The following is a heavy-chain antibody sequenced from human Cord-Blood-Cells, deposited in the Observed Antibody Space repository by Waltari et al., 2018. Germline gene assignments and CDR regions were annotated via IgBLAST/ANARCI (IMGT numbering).Heavy chain of an antibody. CDR2: IGGGGGST. CDR3: AKDRSGSYPHDY. Sequence: EVQLLESGGGLVQPGGSLRLSCAASGFTFSSYAMSWVRQAPGEGLGGVSAIGGGGGSTYYADSVKGRFTISRDNSKNTLYLQMNSLRAEDTAVYYCAKDRSGSYPHDYWGQGTLVTVSS. D-gene: IGHD1-26*01. V-gene: IGHV3-23*01. J-gene: IGHJ4*02. CDR1: GFTFSSYA.